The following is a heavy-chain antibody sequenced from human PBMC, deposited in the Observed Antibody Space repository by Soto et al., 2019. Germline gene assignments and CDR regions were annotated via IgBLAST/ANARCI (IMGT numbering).Heavy chain of an antibody. J-gene: IGHJ3*02. D-gene: IGHD2-15*01. CDR3: ARDRRGGEAFDI. CDR2: IIPIFGTA. Sequence: GASVKVSCKASGVTFSSYAISWVRQAPGQGLEWMGGIIPIFGTANYAQKFQGRVTITADESTSTAYMELSSLRSEDTAVYYCARDRRGGEAFDIWGQGTMVTVSS. V-gene: IGHV1-69*13. CDR1: GVTFSSYA.